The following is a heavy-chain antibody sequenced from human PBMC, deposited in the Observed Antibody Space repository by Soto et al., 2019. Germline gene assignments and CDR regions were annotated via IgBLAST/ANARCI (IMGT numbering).Heavy chain of an antibody. CDR2: IQQNGSET. Sequence: LRLSCVGSGFIFSNYWMSWVRQAPGKGLEWVANIQQNGSETYYMDSVKGRFRISRDNAKNSLDLQMDSLSAEDTAIYYCARGDSNGYANSFGGWRRGTMVGVSS. J-gene: IGHJ3*01. CDR3: ARGDSNGYANSFGG. CDR1: GFIFSNYW. V-gene: IGHV3-7*04. D-gene: IGHD3-22*01.